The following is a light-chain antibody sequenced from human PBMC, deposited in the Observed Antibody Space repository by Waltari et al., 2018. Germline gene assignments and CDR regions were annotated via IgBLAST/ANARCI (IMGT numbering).Light chain of an antibody. CDR2: AAS. J-gene: IGKJ2*01. CDR3: QKSNSPPFT. V-gene: IGKV1-39*01. CDR1: QSISTY. Sequence: DIEMAQSPSSLSASVGDTVTITCRAGQSISTYLNWYRQRPGKAPELLIYAASTLQTGVPSRFSGRRSGTDFTLTISSLQPEDFATYFCQKSNSPPFTFGQGTKLEIK.